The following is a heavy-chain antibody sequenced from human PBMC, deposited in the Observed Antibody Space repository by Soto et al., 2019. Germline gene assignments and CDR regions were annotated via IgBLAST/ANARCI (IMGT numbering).Heavy chain of an antibody. Sequence: GGSLRLSCAVSGFTFRNYAMNWVRQAPGKGLEWVSTISGSGGGTHYADSVKGRFAISRDNSKNTLYLEMNLLRAEDTAVYYCAKKGEGVYDFWSGYLRDGFDIWGHGTKVTVSS. V-gene: IGHV3-23*01. D-gene: IGHD3-3*01. CDR2: ISGSGGGT. CDR3: AKKGEGVYDFWSGYLRDGFDI. CDR1: GFTFRNYA. J-gene: IGHJ3*02.